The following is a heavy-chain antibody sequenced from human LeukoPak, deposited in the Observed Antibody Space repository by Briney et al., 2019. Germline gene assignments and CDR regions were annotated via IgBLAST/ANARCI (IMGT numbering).Heavy chain of an antibody. J-gene: IGHJ5*02. CDR1: GFSFSSFF. V-gene: IGHV3-64*01. CDR3: ARGTRFITVAGTSLSFDP. D-gene: IGHD6-19*01. CDR2: ISANGGRT. Sequence: GGSLRLSCAASGFSFSSFFMHWVRQAPGKGLEYVSGISANGGRTYYANSVKGRFTISRDNSKNTLYLHLGSLRPEDMAVYYCARGTRFITVAGTSLSFDPWGQGILVIVSS.